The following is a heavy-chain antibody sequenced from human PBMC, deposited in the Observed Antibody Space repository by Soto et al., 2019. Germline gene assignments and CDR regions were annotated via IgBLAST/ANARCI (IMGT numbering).Heavy chain of an antibody. CDR1: GFTFSSYA. CDR3: AKVEYSSSSPGLNAPYYFDY. Sequence: PGGSLRLSCAASGFTFSSYAMSWVRQAPGKGLEWVSAISGSGGSTYYADSEKGRFTISRDNSKNTLYLQMNSLRAEDTAVYYCAKVEYSSSSPGLNAPYYFDYWGQGTLVTVSS. J-gene: IGHJ4*02. V-gene: IGHV3-23*01. D-gene: IGHD6-6*01. CDR2: ISGSGGST.